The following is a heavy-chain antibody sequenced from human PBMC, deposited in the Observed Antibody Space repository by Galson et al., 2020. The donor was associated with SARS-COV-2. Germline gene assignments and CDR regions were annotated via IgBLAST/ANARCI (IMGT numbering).Heavy chain of an antibody. Sequence: SQTLSLTCAISGDSVPRNSASWNWIRQSPSRGLEWLGRTYYRSEWYNDSAVSVKRRISISADTSKNQFSLQLNSVTPEDTAVYYCARGGRGILVSRFDSWGQGSLVTVSS. CDR1: GDSVPRNSAS. CDR2: TYYRSEWYN. V-gene: IGHV6-1*01. J-gene: IGHJ4*02. CDR3: ARGGRGILVSRFDS. D-gene: IGHD6-13*01.